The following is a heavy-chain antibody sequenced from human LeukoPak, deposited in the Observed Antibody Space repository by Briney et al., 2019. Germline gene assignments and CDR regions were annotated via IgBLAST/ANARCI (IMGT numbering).Heavy chain of an antibody. CDR3: ARDFPRGIAVNY. Sequence: ASVKVSCKASGYTFTGYYMHRVRQAPGQGLEWMGWINPNSGGTNYAQKFQGRVTMTRDTSISTAHMELSRLRSDDTAVYYCARDFPRGIAVNYWGQGTLVTVSS. J-gene: IGHJ4*02. V-gene: IGHV1-2*02. CDR2: INPNSGGT. CDR1: GYTFTGYY. D-gene: IGHD6-19*01.